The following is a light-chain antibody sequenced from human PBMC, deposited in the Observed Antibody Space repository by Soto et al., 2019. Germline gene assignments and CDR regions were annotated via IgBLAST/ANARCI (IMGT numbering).Light chain of an antibody. Sequence: ENVLTQSPGTLSLSPGERATLSCRASQSLSSSYLAWYQQKPGQAPRLLIYGASSRATGIPDRFSGSGSGTDFTLTISRLEPEDFAVYYCQQFATSPLTSGGGTKVDIK. CDR3: QQFATSPLT. V-gene: IGKV3-20*01. CDR2: GAS. CDR1: QSLSSSY. J-gene: IGKJ4*01.